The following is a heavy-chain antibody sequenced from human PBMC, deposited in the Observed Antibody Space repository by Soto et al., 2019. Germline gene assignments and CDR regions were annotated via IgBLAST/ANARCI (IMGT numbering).Heavy chain of an antibody. Sequence: QVQLVQSGAEVKKPGASVKVSCKASGYTFTGYYMHWVGQAPGQGLEWMGWINPNSGGTNYAQKFQGRVTMTRDTSISTAYMELSRLRSDDTTVYYCARGPPIPGTTVGYYGMDVWGRGTTVTVSS. V-gene: IGHV1-2*02. CDR2: INPNSGGT. CDR3: ARGPPIPGTTVGYYGMDV. CDR1: GYTFTGYY. J-gene: IGHJ6*02. D-gene: IGHD1-7*01.